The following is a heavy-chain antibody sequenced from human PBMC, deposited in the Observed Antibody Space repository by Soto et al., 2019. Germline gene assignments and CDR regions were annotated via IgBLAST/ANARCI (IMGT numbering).Heavy chain of an antibody. J-gene: IGHJ2*01. CDR2: IKSKTDGGTT. D-gene: IGHD5-12*01. CDR3: ARGNHRWLQLWYFDL. Sequence: EVQLVESGGGLVKPGGSLRLSCAASGITFSNAWMGWVRQAPGKGLEWVGRIKSKTDGGTTDYAAPVQGRFTISRNDSKSTLYLQMNSLKTEDTAVYYCARGNHRWLQLWYFDLWGRGTLVTVSS. CDR1: GITFSNAW. V-gene: IGHV3-15*01.